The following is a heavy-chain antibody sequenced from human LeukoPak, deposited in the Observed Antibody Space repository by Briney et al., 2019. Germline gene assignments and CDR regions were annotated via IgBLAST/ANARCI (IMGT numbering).Heavy chain of an antibody. CDR3: ARFYYDFWSGYQPLDY. CDR1: GFTFSNHW. D-gene: IGHD3-3*01. J-gene: IGHJ4*02. Sequence: GGSLRLSCVASGFTFSNHWMSWVRRAPGKGLEWVANIKEDGGEEYHVDSVKGRFAISRDNTKRSLFLQMNSLRGDDTAVYYCARFYYDFWSGYQPLDYWGQGTLVTVSS. CDR2: IKEDGGEE. V-gene: IGHV3-7*01.